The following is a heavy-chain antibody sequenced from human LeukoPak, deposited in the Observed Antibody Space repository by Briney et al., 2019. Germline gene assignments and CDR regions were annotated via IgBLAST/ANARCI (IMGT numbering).Heavy chain of an antibody. J-gene: IGHJ4*02. V-gene: IGHV4-39*07. CDR1: GGSISSSSYY. D-gene: IGHD1-14*01. Sequence: SETLSLTCTVSGGSISSSSYYWGWIRQPPGKGLEWIGSIYYSGSTYYNPSLKSRVTITVDTSKNQFSLKLSSVTAADTAVYYCARVNPPLADYWGQGTLVTVSS. CDR3: ARVNPPLADY. CDR2: IYYSGST.